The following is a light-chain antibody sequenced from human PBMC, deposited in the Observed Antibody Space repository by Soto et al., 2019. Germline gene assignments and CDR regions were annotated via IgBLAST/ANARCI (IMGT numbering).Light chain of an antibody. CDR2: GNT. Sequence: QSVLTQPPSVSGAPGQRVTISCTGSSSNIGAVYDVHWYQHLPGTAPKLLIYGNTNRPSGVPDRFSGSKSGASASLAITGLQAEDEADYYCQSYDNSLSGYVFGTGTKVTDL. CDR3: QSYDNSLSGYV. V-gene: IGLV1-40*01. J-gene: IGLJ1*01. CDR1: SSNIGAVYD.